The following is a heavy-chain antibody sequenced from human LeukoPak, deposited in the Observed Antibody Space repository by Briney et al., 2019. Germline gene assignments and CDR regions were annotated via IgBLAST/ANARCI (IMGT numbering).Heavy chain of an antibody. Sequence: GGSLRLSCAASGFTFSSYAMSWVRQAPGKGLEWVSAISGSGGSTYYADSVKGRFTISRDNSKNTLYLQMNSLRAGDTAVYYCAKDVYSGYDFPLHFHYWGQGTLVTVSS. J-gene: IGHJ4*02. CDR1: GFTFSSYA. D-gene: IGHD5-12*01. V-gene: IGHV3-23*01. CDR3: AKDVYSGYDFPLHFHY. CDR2: ISGSGGST.